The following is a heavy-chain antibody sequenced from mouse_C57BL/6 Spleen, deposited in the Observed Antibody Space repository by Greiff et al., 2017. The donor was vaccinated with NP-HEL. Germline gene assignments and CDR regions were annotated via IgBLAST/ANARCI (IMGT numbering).Heavy chain of an antibody. CDR2: ISSGSSTI. CDR1: GFTFSDYG. D-gene: IGHD2-3*01. CDR3: ARDDQFSYYAMDY. J-gene: IGHJ4*01. Sequence: VQLKESGGGLVKPGGSLKLSCAASGFTFSDYGMHWVRQAPEKGLEWVAYISSGSSTIYYADTVKGRFTISRDNAKNTLFLQMTSLRSEDTAMYYCARDDQFSYYAMDYWGQGTSVTVSS. V-gene: IGHV5-17*01.